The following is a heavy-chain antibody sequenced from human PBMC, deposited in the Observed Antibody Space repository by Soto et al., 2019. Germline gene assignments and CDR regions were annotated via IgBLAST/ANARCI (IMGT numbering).Heavy chain of an antibody. Sequence: ASVSGSLKASGYTFTRYCSSVWRQSPGQGREWMGWISAYNGNKNYAQKLQGRVTMTKDTSTSTAYMELRSLRSDDTAVYYCAREDRTGYYSDFDIWGPGTMLTVSS. V-gene: IGHV1-18*01. CDR2: ISAYNGNK. CDR3: AREDRTGYYSDFDI. D-gene: IGHD3-22*01. J-gene: IGHJ3*02. CDR1: GYTFTRYC.